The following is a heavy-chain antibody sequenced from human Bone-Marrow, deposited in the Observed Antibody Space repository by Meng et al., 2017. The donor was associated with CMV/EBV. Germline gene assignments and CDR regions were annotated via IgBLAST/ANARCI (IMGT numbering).Heavy chain of an antibody. J-gene: IGHJ4*03. V-gene: IGHV3-21*01. Sequence: GASLKISCAASGSTFSSYSMNWVRQAPGKGLEWVSSISSSSSYIYYADSVKGRFTITRDNAKNSLYRQMNSLRAEDTAVYEGARASPGWLQGSGWGYYWGQGTLVTVSS. CDR2: ISSSSSYI. CDR1: GSTFSSYS. CDR3: ARASPGWLQGSGWGYY. D-gene: IGHD3-10*01.